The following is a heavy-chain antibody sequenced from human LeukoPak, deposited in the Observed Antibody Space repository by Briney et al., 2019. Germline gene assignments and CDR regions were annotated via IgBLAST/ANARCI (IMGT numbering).Heavy chain of an antibody. CDR2: IYHSGST. J-gene: IGHJ3*02. Sequence: SETLSLTCTVSGYSISSGYYWGWIRQPPGQGLEWIGSIYHSGSTYYNPSLKSRVTISVDTSKNQFSLKLSSVTAADTAVYYCARVGIVVVPAAKGAFDIWGQGTMVTVSS. D-gene: IGHD2-2*01. CDR1: GYSISSGYY. V-gene: IGHV4-38-2*02. CDR3: ARVGIVVVPAAKGAFDI.